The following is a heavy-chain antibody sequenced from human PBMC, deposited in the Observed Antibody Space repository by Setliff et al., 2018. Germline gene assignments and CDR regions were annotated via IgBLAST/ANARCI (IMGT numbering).Heavy chain of an antibody. D-gene: IGHD3-10*01. CDR3: ARVVYYASGSSLSYGMDV. CDR1: GYTFTNYG. J-gene: IGHJ6*02. V-gene: IGHV1-18*01. CDR2: INNYSFKT. Sequence: ASVKVSCKTSGYTFTNYGITWVRQAPGQGLEWMRWINNYSFKTNYPQKFLGRVTVTTDTSTGTAYMELGSLTSDDTAMFYCARVVYYASGSSLSYGMDVWGQGTAVTVSS.